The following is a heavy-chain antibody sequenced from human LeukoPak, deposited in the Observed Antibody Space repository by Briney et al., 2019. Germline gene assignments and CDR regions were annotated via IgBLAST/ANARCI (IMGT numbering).Heavy chain of an antibody. D-gene: IGHD3-22*01. CDR3: AKDSDYYHSSGYYYAYFQH. Sequence: GGSLRLSCAASGFSFNTYSMNWVRQAPGKGLEWVPYISSSSSTIYYADSVKGRFTISRDNAKNSLYLQMNSLRDEDTAVYYCAKDSDYYHSSGYYYAYFQHWGQGTLVTVSS. J-gene: IGHJ1*01. V-gene: IGHV3-48*02. CDR2: ISSSSSTI. CDR1: GFSFNTYS.